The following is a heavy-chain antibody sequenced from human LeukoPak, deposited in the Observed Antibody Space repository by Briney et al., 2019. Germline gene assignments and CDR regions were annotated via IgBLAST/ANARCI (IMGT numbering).Heavy chain of an antibody. J-gene: IGHJ4*02. Sequence: GASVKVSCKASGYTFTGYYMHWVRQAPGQGLEWMGWINPNSGGTNYAQKSQGRVTMTRDTSISTAYMELTSLRSDDTAVYYCATARDRNSVYSSLDYWGRGTLVTVSS. V-gene: IGHV1-2*02. D-gene: IGHD5/OR15-5a*01. CDR2: INPNSGGT. CDR3: ATARDRNSVYSSLDY. CDR1: GYTFTGYY.